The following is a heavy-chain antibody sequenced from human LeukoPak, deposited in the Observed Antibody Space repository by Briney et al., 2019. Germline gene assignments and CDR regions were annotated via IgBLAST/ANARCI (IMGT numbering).Heavy chain of an antibody. CDR3: ARGRYSSSSGRYFDL. V-gene: IGHV3-13*01. CDR2: IGTAGDT. CDR1: GLTFSRYD. J-gene: IGHJ2*01. Sequence: GGSLRLSCAASGLTFSRYDMHWVRQATGKGLEWVSAIGTAGDTYYPGSVKGRFTISRENAKNSLYLQMNSLRAGDTAVYYCARGRYSSSSGRYFDLWGRGTLVTVSS. D-gene: IGHD6-6*01.